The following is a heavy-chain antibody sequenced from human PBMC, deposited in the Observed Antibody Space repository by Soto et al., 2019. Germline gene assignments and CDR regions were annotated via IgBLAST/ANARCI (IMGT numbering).Heavy chain of an antibody. CDR2: IFYTGST. D-gene: IGHD3-16*01. CDR3: ARLPFPWGWFDP. CDR1: GGSISSSS. Sequence: PSETLSLTCTVSGGSISSSSWNWIRQAPGKRLEWIGCIFYTGSTNFNPSLESRVAMSLDTSRNQFSLKLSSVTAADTAVYYCARLPFPWGWFDPWGQGTLVTV. V-gene: IGHV4-59*01. J-gene: IGHJ5*02.